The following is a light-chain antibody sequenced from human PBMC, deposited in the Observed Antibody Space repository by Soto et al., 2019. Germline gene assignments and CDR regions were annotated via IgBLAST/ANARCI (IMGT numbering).Light chain of an antibody. V-gene: IGKV3-20*01. CDR1: QIVASSY. J-gene: IGKJ1*01. CDR3: HHFGSLPET. CDR2: SAS. Sequence: EVVLTQSPGTLSLAPGERVTLSCRASQIVASSYLSWYQQKPGRAPRPLFYSASSRATGIPDRFSGSGSGTDLALTISRLEPEDFAVYYCHHFGSLPETFGQGTNVE.